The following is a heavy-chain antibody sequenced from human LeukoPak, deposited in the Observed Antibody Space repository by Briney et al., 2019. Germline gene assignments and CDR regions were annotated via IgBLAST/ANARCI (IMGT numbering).Heavy chain of an antibody. CDR2: IIPIFGTA. V-gene: IGHV1-69*06. Sequence: GASVKVSCKASGGTFSSYAISWVRQAPGQGLEWMGGIIPIFGTANYAQKFQGRVTITADKSTSTAYMELSSLRSEDTAVYYCARVGITMVRVANNWFDPWGQGTLVTVSS. CDR3: ARVGITMVRVANNWFDP. CDR1: GGTFSSYA. D-gene: IGHD3-10*01. J-gene: IGHJ5*02.